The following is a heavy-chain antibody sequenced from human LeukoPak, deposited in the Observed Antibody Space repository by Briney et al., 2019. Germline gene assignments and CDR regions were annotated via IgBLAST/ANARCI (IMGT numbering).Heavy chain of an antibody. CDR3: ARAYSGYDYGGYCSGGSCFRWFDP. V-gene: IGHV4-59*01. Sequence: SEALSLTCTVSGGSISSYYWSWIRQPPGKGLEWIGYIYYSGSTNYNPSLKSRVTISVDTSKNQFSLKLSSVTAADTAVYYCARAYSGYDYGGYCSGGSCFRWFDPWGQGTLVTVSS. J-gene: IGHJ5*02. CDR1: GGSISSYY. D-gene: IGHD2-15*01. CDR2: IYYSGST.